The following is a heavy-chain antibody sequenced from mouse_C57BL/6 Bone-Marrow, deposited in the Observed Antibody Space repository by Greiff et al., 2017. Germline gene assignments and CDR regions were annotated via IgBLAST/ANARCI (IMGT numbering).Heavy chain of an antibody. V-gene: IGHV1-26*01. CDR1: GYTFTDYY. D-gene: IGHD1-1*01. CDR3: ARHGSSHWYFDV. Sequence: VQLQQSGPELVKPGASVKISCKASGYTFTDYYMNWVKQSHGKSLEWIGDINPNNGGTSYNQKFKGKATLTVDKSSSTAYMGLRSLTSEDSAVYYCARHGSSHWYFDVWGTGTTVTVSS. J-gene: IGHJ1*03. CDR2: INPNNGGT.